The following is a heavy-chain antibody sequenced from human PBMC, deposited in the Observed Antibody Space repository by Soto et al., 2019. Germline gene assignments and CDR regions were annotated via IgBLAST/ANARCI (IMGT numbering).Heavy chain of an antibody. J-gene: IGHJ4*02. CDR2: INGDNGNT. CDR1: GYSFSNNG. CDR3: ARDLGYGDYGTDF. V-gene: IGHV1-18*04. D-gene: IGHD4-17*01. Sequence: QVQLVQSGAEVKKPGASVKVSCQASGYSFSNNGISWVRQAPGQGFEWMGWINGDNGNTNYAQKFQGRVTMTTDTSTSTAYRELRSLRSDDTSVDYCARDLGYGDYGTDFWGQGTLVTVSS.